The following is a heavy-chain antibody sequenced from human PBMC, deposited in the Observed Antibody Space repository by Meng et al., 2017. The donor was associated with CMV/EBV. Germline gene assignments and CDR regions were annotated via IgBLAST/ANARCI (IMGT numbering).Heavy chain of an antibody. Sequence: ASVKVSCKASGYTFTGYYMHWVRQAPGQGLEWMGWINPNSGGTNYAQKFQGRVTMTRDTSISTAYMELSRLRSDDTAVYYCASLGVDIAVAGHGGDYWGQGTLVTVSS. D-gene: IGHD6-19*01. J-gene: IGHJ4*02. CDR3: ASLGVDIAVAGHGGDY. CDR2: INPNSGGT. CDR1: GYTFTGYY. V-gene: IGHV1-2*02.